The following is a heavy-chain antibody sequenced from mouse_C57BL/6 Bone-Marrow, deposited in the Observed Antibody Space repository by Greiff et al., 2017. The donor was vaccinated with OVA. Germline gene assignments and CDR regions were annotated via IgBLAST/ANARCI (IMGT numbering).Heavy chain of an antibody. Sequence: EVKLMESGGDLVKPGGSLKLSCAASGFTFSSYGMSWVRQTPDKRLEWVATISSGGSYTYSPDSVKGRFPFSRDNAKNTLYLQMSSLKSEDTAMYYCARHRKTGTDWYCGVWGTGTAVTVSS. CDR1: GFTFSSYG. CDR3: ARHRKTGTDWYCGV. J-gene: IGHJ1*03. V-gene: IGHV5-6*01. CDR2: ISSGGSYT. D-gene: IGHD4-1*01.